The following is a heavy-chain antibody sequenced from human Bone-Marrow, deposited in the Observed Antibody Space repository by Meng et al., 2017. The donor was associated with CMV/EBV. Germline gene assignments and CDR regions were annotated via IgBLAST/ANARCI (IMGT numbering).Heavy chain of an antibody. CDR2: IYYSGST. CDR3: ARGGSHTYYDFWSGSNWFDP. CDR1: GGSISSSSYY. Sequence: SETLSLTCTVSGGSISSSSYYWSWIRQPPGKGLEWIGYIYYSGSTNYNPSLKSRVTISVDTSKNQFSLKLSSVTAADTAVYYCARGGSHTYYDFWSGSNWFDPWGQGTLVTVSS. D-gene: IGHD3-3*01. J-gene: IGHJ5*02. V-gene: IGHV4-61*01.